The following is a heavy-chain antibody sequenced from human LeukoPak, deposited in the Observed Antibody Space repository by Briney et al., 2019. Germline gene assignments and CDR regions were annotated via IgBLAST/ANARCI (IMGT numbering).Heavy chain of an antibody. Sequence: SETPSLTCTVSGGSISSYYWSWIRQPPGKGLEWIGYIYYSGSTNYNPSLKSRVTISVDTSKNQFSLKLSSVTAADTAVYFCARVVYSSSSGSYYYYMDVWGKGTTVTVSS. CDR2: IYYSGST. CDR3: ARVVYSSSSGSYYYYMDV. D-gene: IGHD6-6*01. V-gene: IGHV4-59*01. J-gene: IGHJ6*03. CDR1: GGSISSYY.